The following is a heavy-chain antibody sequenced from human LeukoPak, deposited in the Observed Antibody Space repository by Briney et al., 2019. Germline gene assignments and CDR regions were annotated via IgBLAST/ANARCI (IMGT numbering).Heavy chain of an antibody. CDR3: AKVYSGSAQGY. CDR2: ISYDGSNK. D-gene: IGHD1-26*01. J-gene: IGHJ4*02. Sequence: GGSLRLSCAASGFTFSIYGMHWVRQAPGKGLEWVAVISYDGSNKYYADSVKGRFTISRDNSKNTLYLQMNSLRAEDTAVYYCAKVYSGSAQGYWGQGTLVTVSS. V-gene: IGHV3-30*18. CDR1: GFTFSIYG.